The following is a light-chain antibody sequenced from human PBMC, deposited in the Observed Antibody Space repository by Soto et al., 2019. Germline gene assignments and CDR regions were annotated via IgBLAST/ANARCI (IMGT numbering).Light chain of an antibody. CDR1: NTDVGAYNY. Sequence: QSALTQPASVSGSPGQSITISCTGTNTDVGAYNYVSWYQHHPGKAPKLIIYEVTNRPSGVSDRFSGSKSGSTASLTISGLQAEDEADYHCTSYTSNTALVFGTGTKVTVL. J-gene: IGLJ1*01. CDR3: TSYTSNTALV. V-gene: IGLV2-14*01. CDR2: EVT.